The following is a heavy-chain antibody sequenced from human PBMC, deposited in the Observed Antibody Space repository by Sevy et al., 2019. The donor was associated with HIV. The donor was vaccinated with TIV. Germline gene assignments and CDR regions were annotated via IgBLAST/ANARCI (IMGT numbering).Heavy chain of an antibody. CDR3: AKEDTSGYF. CDR1: TFTFHTYV. V-gene: IGHV3-23*01. D-gene: IGHD3-22*01. Sequence: GGSLRLSCAASTFTFHTYVMSWVRQAPEKGLEWVSTISASGGYTYYADSVKGRFIISRDNSKNTVYLQMNSLRDEDTAVYYCAKEDTSGYFWGQGTLVTVSS. CDR2: ISASGGYT. J-gene: IGHJ4*02.